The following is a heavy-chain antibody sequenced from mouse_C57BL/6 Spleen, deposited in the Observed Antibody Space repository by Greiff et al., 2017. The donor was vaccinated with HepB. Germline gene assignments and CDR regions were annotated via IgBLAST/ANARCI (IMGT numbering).Heavy chain of an antibody. CDR2: ISSGGSYT. CDR3: ATRYDYDGSLFAY. V-gene: IGHV5-6*01. D-gene: IGHD2-4*01. Sequence: EVKLVESGGDLVKPGGSLKLSCAASGFTFSSYGMSWVRQTPDKRLEWVATISSGGSYTYYPDSVKGRFTISRDNAKNTLYLQMSSLKSEDTAMYYCATRYDYDGSLFAYWGQGTLVTVSA. CDR1: GFTFSSYG. J-gene: IGHJ3*01.